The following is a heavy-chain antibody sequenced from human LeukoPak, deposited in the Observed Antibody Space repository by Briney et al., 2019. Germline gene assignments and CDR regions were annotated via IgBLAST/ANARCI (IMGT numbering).Heavy chain of an antibody. CDR3: VRSLRSADF. Sequence: KTGGSLRLSCAASGFTFSSSAMSWVRQAPGKGLEWVSQISPDGSQTFYADSVKGRFTISRDNAKNTLFLQMDSLRAEDTALYYCVRSLRSADFWGQGTLVTVSS. CDR2: ISPDGSQT. V-gene: IGHV3-74*01. CDR1: GFTFSSSA. J-gene: IGHJ4*02.